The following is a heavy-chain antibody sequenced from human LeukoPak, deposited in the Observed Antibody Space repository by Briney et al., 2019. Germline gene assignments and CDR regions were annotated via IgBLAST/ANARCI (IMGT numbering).Heavy chain of an antibody. D-gene: IGHD1-7*01. CDR2: ISGSSSYI. V-gene: IGHV3-21*04. Sequence: GGSLRLSCAASGFTFSSYSMNWVRQAPGKGLEWVSSISGSSSYIYYADSVKGRFTISRDNAKNSLYLQMNSLRAEDMALYYCAKDIGKNWNYEGAFDIWGQGTMVTVSS. CDR3: AKDIGKNWNYEGAFDI. CDR1: GFTFSSYS. J-gene: IGHJ3*02.